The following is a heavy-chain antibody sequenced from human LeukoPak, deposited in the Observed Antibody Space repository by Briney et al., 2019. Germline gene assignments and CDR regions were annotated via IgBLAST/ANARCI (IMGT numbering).Heavy chain of an antibody. J-gene: IGHJ6*04. Sequence: GGSLRLSCATSGFTFTTFWMHWVRQAPGKGLVWVSRINHDGSGTNYADSVKGRFTISRDNAKNSLYLQMNSLRAEDTAVYYCAELGITMIGGVWGKGTTVTISS. CDR3: AELGITMIGGV. CDR1: GFTFTTFW. V-gene: IGHV3-74*01. CDR2: INHDGSGT. D-gene: IGHD3-10*02.